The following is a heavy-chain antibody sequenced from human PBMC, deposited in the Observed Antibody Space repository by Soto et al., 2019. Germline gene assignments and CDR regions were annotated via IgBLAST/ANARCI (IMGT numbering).Heavy chain of an antibody. J-gene: IGHJ3*02. CDR1: GYIFTNYY. D-gene: IGHD1-26*01. CDR2: IDPSDSYT. Sequence: ASVKVSCKASGYIFTNYYIHWVRQMPGKGLEWMGRIDPSDSYTNYSPSFQGHVTISADKSISTAYLQWSSLKASDTAMYYCAISSGSYPFMAFDIWGQGTMVTVSS. V-gene: IGHV5-10-1*01. CDR3: AISSGSYPFMAFDI.